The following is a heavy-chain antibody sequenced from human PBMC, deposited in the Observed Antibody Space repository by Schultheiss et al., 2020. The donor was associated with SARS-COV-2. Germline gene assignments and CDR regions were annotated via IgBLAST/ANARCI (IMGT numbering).Heavy chain of an antibody. CDR3: ARDRAYSKANYYYYYMDV. CDR2: IYYSGST. CDR1: GGSISSGGYY. D-gene: IGHD4-11*01. V-gene: IGHV4-31*03. Sequence: SETLSLTCTVSGGSISSGGYYWSWIRQHPGKGLEWIGYIYYSGSTYYNPSLKSRVTISVDTSKNQFSLKLSSVTAADTAVYYCARDRAYSKANYYYYYMDVWGKGTTVTVSS. J-gene: IGHJ6*03.